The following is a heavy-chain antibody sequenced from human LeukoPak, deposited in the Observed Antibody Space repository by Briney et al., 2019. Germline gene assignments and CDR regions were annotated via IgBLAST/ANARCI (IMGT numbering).Heavy chain of an antibody. CDR2: ISAYNGNT. J-gene: IGHJ6*02. D-gene: IGHD2-2*01. CDR3: ARDLVVVPAARREEEAQYYYYYGMDV. V-gene: IGHV1-18*01. Sequence: ASVKVSCKASGYTFISYGISWVRQAPGQGLEWMGWISAYNGNTNYAQKLQGRVTLTTDTSASTAYLELRSLRSEDTAVYYCARDLVVVPAARREEEAQYYYYYGMDVWGQGTTVTVSS. CDR1: GYTFISYG.